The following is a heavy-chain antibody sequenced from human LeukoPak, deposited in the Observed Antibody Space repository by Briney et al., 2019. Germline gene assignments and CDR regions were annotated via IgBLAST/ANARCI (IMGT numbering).Heavy chain of an antibody. J-gene: IGHJ3*02. CDR2: IYWDDDK. D-gene: IGHD2-21*02. Sequence: ESGPTLVNPTQTLTLTCTFSGFSLSTSGVGVGWIRQPPGKALEWLALIYWDDDKRYSPSLKSRLTITKDTSKNQVVLTMTNMDPVDTATYYCAHRLISLEVGEVTANIVGDAFDIWGQGTMVTVSS. CDR1: GFSLSTSGVG. CDR3: AHRLISLEVGEVTANIVGDAFDI. V-gene: IGHV2-5*02.